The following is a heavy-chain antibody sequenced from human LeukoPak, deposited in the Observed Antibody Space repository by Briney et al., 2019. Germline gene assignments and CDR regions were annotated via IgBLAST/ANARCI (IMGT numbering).Heavy chain of an antibody. D-gene: IGHD3-10*01. V-gene: IGHV3-66*01. J-gene: IGHJ6*02. Sequence: GGSLRLSCAASGFTVSTNYMSWVRQAPGKGLEWVSVIYSGGNTYYADSVKGRFTISRDNSKNTLYLQMNSLRAEDTAVYHCARDSAFGELLPDYYYYYGMDVWGQGTTVTVSS. CDR3: ARDSAFGELLPDYYYYYGMDV. CDR1: GFTVSTNY. CDR2: IYSGGNT.